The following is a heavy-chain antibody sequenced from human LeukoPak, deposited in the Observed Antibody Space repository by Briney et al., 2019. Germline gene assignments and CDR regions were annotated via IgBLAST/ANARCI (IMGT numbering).Heavy chain of an antibody. Sequence: ASVKVSCKASGGTFSSYAISWVRQAPGQGLEWMGGIIPIFGTANYAQKFQGRVTITADESTSTAYMELSRLRSDDTAVYYCARDDGGAAGKGADYWGQGTLVTVSS. CDR3: ARDDGGAAGKGADY. D-gene: IGHD6-13*01. V-gene: IGHV1-69*13. J-gene: IGHJ4*02. CDR2: IIPIFGTA. CDR1: GGTFSSYA.